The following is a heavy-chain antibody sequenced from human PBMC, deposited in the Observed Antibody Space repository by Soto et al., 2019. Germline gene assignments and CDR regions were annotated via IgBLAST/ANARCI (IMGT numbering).Heavy chain of an antibody. J-gene: IGHJ6*02. CDR3: ARYPTLTDYFFHGMDV. CDR1: GYTFTSYW. Sequence: PGESLKSAGKGSGYTFTSYWIVWMLQSPWKGLEWMGIIYPGDSDTRYSPSFQGQVTISADRSISTAYLQWSSLKASDTGMYYCARYPTLTDYFFHGMDVWGQGTTVTVSS. V-gene: IGHV5-51*01. CDR2: IYPGDSDT. D-gene: IGHD4-17*01.